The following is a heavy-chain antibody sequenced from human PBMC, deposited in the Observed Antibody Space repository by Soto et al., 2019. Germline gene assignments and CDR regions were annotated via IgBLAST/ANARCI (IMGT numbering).Heavy chain of an antibody. Sequence: GESLKISCAASGFTFNDYYMIWVRQAPGTGPEWVSYISSTGSYTDYAASVRGRFTISRDNAKNSLYLQMDSLRDDDTAVYYCARDPSIRSPPDYWGRGTQVTVSS. CDR3: ARDPSIRSPPDY. D-gene: IGHD3-3*02. J-gene: IGHJ4*02. CDR1: GFTFNDYY. V-gene: IGHV3-11*05. CDR2: ISSTGSYT.